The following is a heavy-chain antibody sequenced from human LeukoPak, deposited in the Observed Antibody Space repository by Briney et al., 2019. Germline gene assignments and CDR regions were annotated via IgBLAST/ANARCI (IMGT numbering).Heavy chain of an antibody. CDR2: INPNSGGT. CDR3: ARGRDRIVGARNWFDP. J-gene: IGHJ5*02. CDR1: GGTFSSYA. Sequence: ASVKVSCKASGGTFSSYAISWVRQAPGQGLEWMGWINPNSGGTNYAQKFQGWVTMTRDTSISTAYMELSRLRSDDTAVYYCARGRDRIVGARNWFDPWGQGTLVTVSS. D-gene: IGHD1-26*01. V-gene: IGHV1-2*04.